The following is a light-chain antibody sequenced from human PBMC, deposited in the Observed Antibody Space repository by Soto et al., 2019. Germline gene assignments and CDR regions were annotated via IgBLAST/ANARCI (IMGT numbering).Light chain of an antibody. CDR2: EGN. J-gene: IGLJ1*01. Sequence: LTQPASVSGSPGQSITISCTGTSSDVGNYHFVSWYQQHTGKAPKLIVYEGNKRPSGVSNRFSGSRSGNTASLTISGLQAEDEADYYCCSYAGSYYVFGIGTRSPS. V-gene: IGLV2-23*01. CDR3: CSYAGSYYV. CDR1: SSDVGNYHF.